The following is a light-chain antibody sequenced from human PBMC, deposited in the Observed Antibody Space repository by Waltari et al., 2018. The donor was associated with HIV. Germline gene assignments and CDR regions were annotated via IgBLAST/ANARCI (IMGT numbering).Light chain of an antibody. CDR1: SSNIGSNY. CDR2: RNN. V-gene: IGLV1-47*01. CDR3: AAWDASLSGNWV. Sequence: QSVLTQPPSASGTPGQRVTISCSGSSSNIGSNYVYWYQQLPGTTPKLPIYRNNRRPSGVLDRFSGSKSGTSASLAISGLRSEDEADYYCAAWDASLSGNWVFGGGTKLTVL. J-gene: IGLJ3*02.